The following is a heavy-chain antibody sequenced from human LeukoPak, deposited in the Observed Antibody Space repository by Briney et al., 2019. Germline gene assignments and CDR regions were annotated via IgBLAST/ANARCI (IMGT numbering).Heavy chain of an antibody. V-gene: IGHV4-59*08. CDR1: GGSISSLY. CDR3: ARNRAYLSSSPFDY. J-gene: IGHJ4*02. D-gene: IGHD6-6*01. CDR2: IYYTGST. Sequence: PSETLSHIRAVSGGSISSLYGSWIGQPPGKGLEWIGYIYYTGSTNYNPSPKRRVTIFVDMSKKQFSLRRSSVTAEDTAVYYCARNRAYLSSSPFDYWGQGTLVTVSS.